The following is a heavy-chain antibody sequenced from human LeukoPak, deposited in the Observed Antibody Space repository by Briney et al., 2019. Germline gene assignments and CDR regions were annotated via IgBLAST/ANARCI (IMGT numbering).Heavy chain of an antibody. J-gene: IGHJ4*02. CDR3: ARLKRAAGANPLDY. Sequence: GGSLRLSREASGFTVSSNYMNWVRQAPGKGLEWVSIIYSGGDTFYADSVKGRFTISRHNSENTVYLQMNSLRAEDTAVYYCARLKRAAGANPLDYWGQGTLVTVSS. CDR1: GFTVSSNY. D-gene: IGHD6-13*01. V-gene: IGHV3-53*04. CDR2: IYSGGDT.